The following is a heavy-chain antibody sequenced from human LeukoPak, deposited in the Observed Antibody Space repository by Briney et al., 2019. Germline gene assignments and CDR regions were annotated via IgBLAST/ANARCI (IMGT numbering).Heavy chain of an antibody. Sequence: ASVKVSCKVSGYTLTELSMHWVRQAPGKGLEWMGGFDPEDGETIYAQKFQGRVTMTEDTSTDTAYMELSSLRSEDTAVYYCATGLQLEPYFDYWGQGTLVTVSS. D-gene: IGHD1-1*01. J-gene: IGHJ4*02. CDR3: ATGLQLEPYFDY. CDR2: FDPEDGET. CDR1: GYTLTELS. V-gene: IGHV1-24*01.